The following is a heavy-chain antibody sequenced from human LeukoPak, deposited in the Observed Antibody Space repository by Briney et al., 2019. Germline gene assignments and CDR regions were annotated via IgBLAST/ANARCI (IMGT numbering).Heavy chain of an antibody. D-gene: IGHD6-19*01. CDR3: ARGSSGWYSIDY. CDR2: IYSSGTT. V-gene: IGHV4-59*10. Sequence: SETLSLTCAVYGGSFSGYYWSWIRQPAGEGLEWIGRIYSSGTTNHNPFLKSRVTMSVDTSKNQFSLMLSSVTAADTAVYYCARGSSGWYSIDYWGQGILVTVSS. CDR1: GGSFSGYY. J-gene: IGHJ4*02.